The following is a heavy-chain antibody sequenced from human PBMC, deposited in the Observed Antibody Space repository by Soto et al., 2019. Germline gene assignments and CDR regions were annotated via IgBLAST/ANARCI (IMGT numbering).Heavy chain of an antibody. Sequence: QVQLVQSGAEVKKPGSSVKVSCKASGGTFSSYTISWVRQAPGQGLEWMGRIIPILGIANYAQKFQGRVTITADKSTSTAYMELSSLRSEDTAVYYCATIAVASRNGVYYYYYGMDVWGQGTTVTVSS. CDR3: ATIAVASRNGVYYYYYGMDV. J-gene: IGHJ6*02. D-gene: IGHD6-19*01. V-gene: IGHV1-69*02. CDR2: IIPILGIA. CDR1: GGTFSSYT.